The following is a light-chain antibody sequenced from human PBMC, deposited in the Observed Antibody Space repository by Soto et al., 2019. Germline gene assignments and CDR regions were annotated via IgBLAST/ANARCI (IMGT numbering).Light chain of an antibody. V-gene: IGKV1-6*01. Sequence: AIQMTQTPSSLSASVGDRVTITCRASQGIRNDLGWYQQKPGKAPNLLIYAASSLQSGVPSRFSGSGSGTDFTLTISSLQPEDFATYYCLQDYNYPRTFGQGTKVEIK. J-gene: IGKJ1*01. CDR3: LQDYNYPRT. CDR1: QGIRND. CDR2: AAS.